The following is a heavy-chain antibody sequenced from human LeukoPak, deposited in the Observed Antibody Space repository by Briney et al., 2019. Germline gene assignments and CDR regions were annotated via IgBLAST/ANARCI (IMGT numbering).Heavy chain of an antibody. Sequence: PSETLSLTCAVYGGSFSGYYWSWIRQPPGKGLEWIGEINHSGGTNYNPSLKSRVTISVDTSKNQFSLKLSSVTAADTAVYYCARESIAAAVWFDPWGQGTLVTVSS. D-gene: IGHD6-13*01. CDR3: ARESIAAAVWFDP. J-gene: IGHJ5*02. CDR2: INHSGGT. CDR1: GGSFSGYY. V-gene: IGHV4-34*01.